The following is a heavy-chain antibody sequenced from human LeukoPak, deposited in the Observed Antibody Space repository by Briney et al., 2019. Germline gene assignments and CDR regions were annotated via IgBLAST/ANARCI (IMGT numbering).Heavy chain of an antibody. V-gene: IGHV4-38-2*02. CDR3: ARIDGSYFFDY. CDR2: IYHSGST. Sequence: PSETLSLTCTVSGYSISSGYYWGWIRQPPGQGLEWIGSIYHSGSTYYNPSLKSRVTISVDTSKNQFSLKLSSVTAADTAVYYCARIDGSYFFDYWGQGTLVTVSS. D-gene: IGHD1-26*01. CDR1: GYSISSGYY. J-gene: IGHJ4*02.